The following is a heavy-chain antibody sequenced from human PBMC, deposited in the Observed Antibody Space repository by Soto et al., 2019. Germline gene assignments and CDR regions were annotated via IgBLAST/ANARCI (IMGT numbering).Heavy chain of an antibody. CDR3: ARAFSSSYCSSTSCYAGHYYYYGMDV. J-gene: IGHJ6*02. D-gene: IGHD2-2*01. Sequence: QVQLVQSGAEVKKPGSSVKVSCKASGGTFSSYAISWVRQAPGQGLEWMGGIIPIFGTANYAQKFQGRVTITADESTNTAYMELSSLRSEDTAVYYCARAFSSSYCSSTSCYAGHYYYYGMDVWGQGTTVTVSS. V-gene: IGHV1-69*01. CDR1: GGTFSSYA. CDR2: IIPIFGTA.